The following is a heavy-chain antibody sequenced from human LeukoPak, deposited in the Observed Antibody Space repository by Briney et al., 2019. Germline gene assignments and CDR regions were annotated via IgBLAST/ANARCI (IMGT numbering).Heavy chain of an antibody. Sequence: PGGSLRLSCAASGFTFSSYWMTWVRQAPGKGLEWVANIREDGSEKYYVDSVKGRFTISRDNAKNSLYLQVNSLRAEDTAVYYCARLNYYFWSGVWEGYYMDVWGKGTTVTVSS. D-gene: IGHD3-3*01. CDR3: ARLNYYFWSGVWEGYYMDV. CDR1: GFTFSSYW. V-gene: IGHV3-7*01. CDR2: IREDGSEK. J-gene: IGHJ6*03.